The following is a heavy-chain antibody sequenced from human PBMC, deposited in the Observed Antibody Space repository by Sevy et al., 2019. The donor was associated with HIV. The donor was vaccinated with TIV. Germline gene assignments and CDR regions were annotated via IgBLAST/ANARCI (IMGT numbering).Heavy chain of an antibody. CDR3: ARRMGSGSYYYKDYYYGMDV. J-gene: IGHJ6*02. CDR2: ISSSGSTI. CDR1: GFTFSDYY. D-gene: IGHD3-10*01. V-gene: IGHV3-11*01. Sequence: GGSLRLSCAASGFTFSDYYMSWIRQAPGKGLEWVSYISSSGSTIYYADSVKGRFTISRDNAKNSLYLQMNSLRAEDTAVYYCARRMGSGSYYYKDYYYGMDVWGQGTTVTVSS.